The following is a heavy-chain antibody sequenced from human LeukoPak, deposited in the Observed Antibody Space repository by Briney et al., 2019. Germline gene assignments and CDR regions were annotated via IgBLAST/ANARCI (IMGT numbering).Heavy chain of an antibody. Sequence: SETLSLTCTVSSGAISSYYWSWVRQPPGKGLEWMGYVSYSGSTYYNPSLKSRVTISVDTSKKKFSLRLTSATAADTAVYYCASTTSYGSGAMGYFDYWGQGTLLTVSS. D-gene: IGHD3-10*01. V-gene: IGHV4-59*01. CDR3: ASTTSYGSGAMGYFDY. CDR1: SGAISSYY. CDR2: VSYSGST. J-gene: IGHJ4*02.